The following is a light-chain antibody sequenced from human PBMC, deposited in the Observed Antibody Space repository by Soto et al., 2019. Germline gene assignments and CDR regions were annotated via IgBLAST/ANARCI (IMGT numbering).Light chain of an antibody. CDR1: QSVSSY. V-gene: IGKV3-11*01. Sequence: EIVLTQSPATLCLSPGERATLSCRASQSVSSYLAWYQQKPGQAPRLLIYDASNRATGIPARFGGSGSGTDFTLTISSLEPEDFAVYYCQQRSNWPITFGQGTRREIK. CDR3: QQRSNWPIT. J-gene: IGKJ5*01. CDR2: DAS.